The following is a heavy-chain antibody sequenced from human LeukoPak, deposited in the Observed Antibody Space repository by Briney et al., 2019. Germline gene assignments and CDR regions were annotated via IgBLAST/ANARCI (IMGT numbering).Heavy chain of an antibody. V-gene: IGHV3-11*04. CDR3: ARTRGPLLPES. CDR2: ISGSGHIT. Sequence: GGSLRLSCAASGFSSSDSYMGWIRQSPGKGLEWVSHISGSGHITYYADSVRGRFTISRDNAKNSLFLQMNSVRAEDTAVYLCARTRGPLLPESWGQGTLVTVSS. CDR1: GFSSSDSY. J-gene: IGHJ1*01. D-gene: IGHD3-22*01.